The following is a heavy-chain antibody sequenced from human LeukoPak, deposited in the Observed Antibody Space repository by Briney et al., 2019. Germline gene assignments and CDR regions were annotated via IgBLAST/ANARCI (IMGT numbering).Heavy chain of an antibody. CDR3: ARSGSGSYYTAN. CDR2: IIPILGIA. J-gene: IGHJ4*02. Sequence: ASVKVSCKASGGTFSSYAISWVRQAPGQGLEWMGRIIPILGIANYAQKFQGRVTITADKSTSTAYMELSSLRSEDTAVYYCARSGSGSYYTANWGQGTLVTVSS. D-gene: IGHD3-10*01. V-gene: IGHV1-69*04. CDR1: GGTFSSYA.